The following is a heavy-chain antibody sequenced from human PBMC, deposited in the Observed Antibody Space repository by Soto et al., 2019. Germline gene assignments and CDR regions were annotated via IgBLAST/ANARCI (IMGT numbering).Heavy chain of an antibody. J-gene: IGHJ3*01. D-gene: IGHD2-15*01. CDR1: GFSLSTSGVG. CDR2: IYWDGDK. Sequence: QITLKESGPPLVQPTQPLTLTCTFSGFSLSTSGVGVGWIRQPPGKALEWLALIYWDGDKRYTPSLKSRLFISKDTSKNQVVLTMTKVDPEDTATYYCAHRVVGPGPITRAFDFWGQGTMVTVSS. CDR3: AHRVVGPGPITRAFDF. V-gene: IGHV2-5*02.